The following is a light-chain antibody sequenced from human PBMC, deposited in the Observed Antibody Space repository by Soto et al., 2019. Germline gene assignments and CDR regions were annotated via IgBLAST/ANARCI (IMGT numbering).Light chain of an antibody. CDR1: QSVSSSY. Sequence: EIVLTQSPGTLSLSPGERATLSCRASQSVSSSYLAWYQQKPGQAPRLLIYGASSRATGIPDRFSGSGSGTDFTLTISRLEPEDFAVYXCQQYGSSPGTFGQGTKV. CDR3: QQYGSSPGT. CDR2: GAS. J-gene: IGKJ1*01. V-gene: IGKV3-20*01.